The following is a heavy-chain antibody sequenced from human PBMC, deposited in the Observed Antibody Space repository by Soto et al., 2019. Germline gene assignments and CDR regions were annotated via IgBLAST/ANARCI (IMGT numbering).Heavy chain of an antibody. CDR1: GYSFTSSW. Sequence: GSGYSFTSSWNGWSRQMPGKRLMWMGIIYPGDSDTRYSPSFQGQVTISADKSISTAYLQWSSLKASDTAMYYCARGGYDILTGYYKSYYGMDVWGQGPTVTSP. J-gene: IGHJ6*02. V-gene: IGHV5-51*01. D-gene: IGHD3-9*01. CDR2: IYPGDSDT. CDR3: ARGGYDILTGYYKSYYGMDV.